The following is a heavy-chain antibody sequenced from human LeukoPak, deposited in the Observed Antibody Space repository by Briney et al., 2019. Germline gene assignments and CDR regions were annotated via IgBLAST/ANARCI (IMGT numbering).Heavy chain of an antibody. J-gene: IGHJ4*02. Sequence: GGSLRLSCAASGFTFSNYAMNGVRQAPGKGLEWVSSIIATGDTTYYADSVKGRFTISRDNSKNILYLQMNTLRAEDTAVYYCAKDLRTYGSGIYRLPTVIFHYWGQGTLVTVSS. CDR1: GFTFSNYA. D-gene: IGHD3-10*01. CDR3: AKDLRTYGSGIYRLPTVIFHY. V-gene: IGHV3-23*01. CDR2: IIATGDTT.